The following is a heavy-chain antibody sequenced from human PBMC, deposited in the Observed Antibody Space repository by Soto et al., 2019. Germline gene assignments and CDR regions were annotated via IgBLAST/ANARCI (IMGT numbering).Heavy chain of an antibody. V-gene: IGHV3-30-3*01. CDR2: ISYDGSNK. J-gene: IGHJ4*02. CDR1: GFTFSSYA. Sequence: QVQLVESGGGVVQPGRSLRLSCAASGFTFSSYAMHWVRQAPGKGLEWVAVISYDGSNKYYADSVKGRFTISRDNSKNTLYLQMNSLRAEDTAVYYCEGQVAPDYWGQGTLVTVSS. CDR3: EGQVAPDY.